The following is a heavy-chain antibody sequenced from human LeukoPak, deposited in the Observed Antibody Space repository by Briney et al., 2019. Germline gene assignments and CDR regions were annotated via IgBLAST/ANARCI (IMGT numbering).Heavy chain of an antibody. V-gene: IGHV1-69*13. Sequence: ASVKVSCKASGGTFSSYAISWVRQAPGQGLEWMGGIIPIFGTANYAQKFQGRVTITADESTSTAYMELSSLRSEDTAVYYCAREKYYYDSSGLGYFDYWGQGTLVTVSS. CDR2: IIPIFGTA. CDR1: GGTFSSYA. CDR3: AREKYYYDSSGLGYFDY. D-gene: IGHD3-22*01. J-gene: IGHJ4*02.